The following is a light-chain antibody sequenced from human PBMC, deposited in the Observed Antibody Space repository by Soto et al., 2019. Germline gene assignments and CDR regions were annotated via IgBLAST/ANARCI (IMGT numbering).Light chain of an antibody. CDR1: QSVSSN. Sequence: EVVMTQSPATLSVSPGERAPLSCRASQSVSSNLAWYQQKPGQAPRLLIHGASTRATGIPARFSGSGSGTEFSLTISSLQSEDFAVYYCQQYNNWTPITFGQGTRLEIK. V-gene: IGKV3-15*01. J-gene: IGKJ5*01. CDR3: QQYNNWTPIT. CDR2: GAS.